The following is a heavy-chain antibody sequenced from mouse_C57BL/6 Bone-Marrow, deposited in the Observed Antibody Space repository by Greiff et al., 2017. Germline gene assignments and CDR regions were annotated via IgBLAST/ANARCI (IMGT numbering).Heavy chain of an antibody. Sequence: EVQGVESGGDLVKPGGSLKLSCAASGFTFSSYGMSWVRQTPDKRLEWVATISSGGSYTYYPDSVKGRFTISRDNAKKTLYLQMSRLKSEDTAMYYCARQGYYYGSGFAYWGQGTLVTVSA. CDR2: ISSGGSYT. CDR1: GFTFSSYG. CDR3: ARQGYYYGSGFAY. V-gene: IGHV5-6*01. J-gene: IGHJ3*01. D-gene: IGHD1-1*01.